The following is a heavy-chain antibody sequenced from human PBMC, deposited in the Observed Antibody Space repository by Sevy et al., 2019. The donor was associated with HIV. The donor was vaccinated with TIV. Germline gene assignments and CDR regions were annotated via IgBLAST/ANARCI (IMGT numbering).Heavy chain of an antibody. CDR3: ARVSGSYSGLSGYYGMDV. CDR1: GGSVSSSSHY. D-gene: IGHD1-26*01. CDR2: IYYSGKT. J-gene: IGHJ6*02. V-gene: IGHV4-61*01. Sequence: SETLSLTCTVSGGSVSSSSHYWSWIRQPPGRGLECIGYIYYSGKTNYNPSLKSRVTISVDTSKNQFSLKLSSVTAADTAVYFCARVSGSYSGLSGYYGMDVWGQGTTVTVSS.